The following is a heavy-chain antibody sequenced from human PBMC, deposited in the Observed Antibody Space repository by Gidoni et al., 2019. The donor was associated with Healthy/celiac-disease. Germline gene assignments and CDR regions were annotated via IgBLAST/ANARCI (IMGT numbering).Heavy chain of an antibody. D-gene: IGHD3-22*01. CDR2: ISYDGNNK. CDR3: AREGDVTMIVELGFDP. Sequence: QVQLVESGGGVVQPGRSLRLSCAASGFTFSSYAMHWVRQAPGKGLEWVAVISYDGNNKYYADSVKGRFTISRDNSKNTLYLQMNSLRAEDTAVYYCAREGDVTMIVELGFDPWGQGTLVTVSS. CDR1: GFTFSSYA. J-gene: IGHJ5*02. V-gene: IGHV3-30-3*01.